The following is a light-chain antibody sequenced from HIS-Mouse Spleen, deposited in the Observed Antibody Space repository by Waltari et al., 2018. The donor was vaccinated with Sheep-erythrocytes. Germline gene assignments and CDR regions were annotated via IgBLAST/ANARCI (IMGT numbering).Light chain of an antibody. J-gene: IGLJ2*01. CDR2: DVS. CDR3: CSYAGSYTLV. CDR1: SSDVGGYNY. Sequence: QSALTQPRSVSGSPGQSVTISCTGTSSDVGGYNYVSWYQQHPGQAPKLMIYDVSKRPSGVPDSFSGSKSGNTASLTISGLQAEDEADYYCCSYAGSYTLVFGGGTKLTVL. V-gene: IGLV2-11*01.